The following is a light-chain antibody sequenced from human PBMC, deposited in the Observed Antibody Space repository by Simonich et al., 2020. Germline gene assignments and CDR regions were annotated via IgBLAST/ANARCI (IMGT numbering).Light chain of an antibody. CDR2: DVS. J-gene: IGLJ2*01. Sequence: QSALTQPASVSGSPGQSITISCTGTSIDVGGYNYVSWYQQHPGKAPQLMIYDVSKRPSGVSNRFSGSKSGNTASLTISGLQAEDEADYYCSSYTSSSTLVFGGGTKLTVL. V-gene: IGLV2-14*01. CDR3: SSYTSSSTLV. CDR1: SIDVGGYNY.